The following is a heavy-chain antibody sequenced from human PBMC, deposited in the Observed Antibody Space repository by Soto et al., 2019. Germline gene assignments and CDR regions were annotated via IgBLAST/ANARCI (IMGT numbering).Heavy chain of an antibody. Sequence: QVQLVESGGGVVQPGRSLRLSCAASGFTFSSYGMHWVRQAPGKGLEWVAVIWYDGSNKYYADYVKGRFTISRDNSKNTRYLQMNSLRAEDTAVYYCARCSLFNSGCFDYWGQGTLVTVSS. CDR2: IWYDGSNK. CDR1: GFTFSSYG. D-gene: IGHD6-19*01. CDR3: ARCSLFNSGCFDY. J-gene: IGHJ4*02. V-gene: IGHV3-33*01.